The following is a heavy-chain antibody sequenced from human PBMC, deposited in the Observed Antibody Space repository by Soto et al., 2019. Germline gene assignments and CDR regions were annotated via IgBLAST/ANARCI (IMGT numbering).Heavy chain of an antibody. V-gene: IGHV4-39*07. D-gene: IGHD5-18*01. CDR2: IYYSGST. CDR3: ARFPRGYSYGHFDY. Sequence: SETLSLTCTVSGGSISSSSYYWGWIRQPPGKGLEWIGSIYYSGSTNYNPSLKSRVTISVDTSKNQFSLKLSSVTAADTAVYYCARFPRGYSYGHFDYWGQGTLVTVSS. CDR1: GGSISSSSYY. J-gene: IGHJ4*02.